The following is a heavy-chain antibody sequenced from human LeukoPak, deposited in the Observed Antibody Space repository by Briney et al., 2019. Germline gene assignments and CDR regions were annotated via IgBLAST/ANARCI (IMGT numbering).Heavy chain of an antibody. Sequence: SETLSLTCTVSGYSISSGYYWGWIRQPPGKGLEWIGSIYHSGSTYYNPSLKSRVTISVDTFKNQFSLKLSSVTAADTAVYYCARDPNYDFWSGIPWGQGTLVTVSS. CDR2: IYHSGST. D-gene: IGHD3-3*01. CDR3: ARDPNYDFWSGIP. CDR1: GYSISSGYY. V-gene: IGHV4-38-2*02. J-gene: IGHJ5*02.